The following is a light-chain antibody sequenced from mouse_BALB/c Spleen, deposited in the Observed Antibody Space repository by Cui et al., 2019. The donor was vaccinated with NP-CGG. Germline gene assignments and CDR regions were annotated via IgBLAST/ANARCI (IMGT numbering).Light chain of an antibody. CDR2: GTN. CDR1: TGAVTTSNY. CDR3: ALWYSNHWV. V-gene: IGLV1*01. Sequence: QAVVPQEFALPTPPGETVTLTCRSSTGAVTTSNYANWVQEKPDHLFTGLIGGTNNRVPGVPARFSGSLIGDKAALTITGAQTEDEAIYFCALWYSNHWVFGGGTKLTVL. J-gene: IGLJ1*01.